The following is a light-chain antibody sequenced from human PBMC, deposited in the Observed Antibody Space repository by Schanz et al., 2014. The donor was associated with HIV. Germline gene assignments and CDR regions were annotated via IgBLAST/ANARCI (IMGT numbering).Light chain of an antibody. CDR3: SSYTSSSTWV. V-gene: IGLV2-14*01. J-gene: IGLJ3*02. CDR2: EVS. CDR1: SGDVGSYNY. Sequence: QSALTQPASVSGSPGQSISISCTGTSGDVGSYNYVSWYQQHPGKAPKLMIYEVSKRPSGVPDRFSGSKSGNTASLTISGLQAEDEDNYYCSSYTSSSTWVFGGGTKLTVL.